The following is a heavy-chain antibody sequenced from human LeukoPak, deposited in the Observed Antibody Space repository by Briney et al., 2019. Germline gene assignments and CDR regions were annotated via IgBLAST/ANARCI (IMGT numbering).Heavy chain of an antibody. CDR2: IYTSGIT. CDR3: ARQAQDGTDNYFDP. Sequence: SETLSLTCTVSSGSISGHYWSWIRQSPGRGLAWIGNIYTSGITKYNPSLNSRVTISIDTSKNRFSLKVTSMTAADTAIYYCARQAQDGTDNYFDPWGRGILVTVSS. J-gene: IGHJ5*02. D-gene: IGHD1-14*01. CDR1: SGSISGHY. V-gene: IGHV4-4*09.